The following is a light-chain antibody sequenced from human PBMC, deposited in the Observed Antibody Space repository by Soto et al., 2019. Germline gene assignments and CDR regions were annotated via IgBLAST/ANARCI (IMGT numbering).Light chain of an antibody. V-gene: IGKV1-39*01. CDR2: TSS. Sequence: DIQMTQSPSSLSASAGDRVTITCRASQTINNCLNWYQQKPGKAPSLLIYTSSNLQTGVPSRFSGSGSGTHFTLTINSLQPEDFATYYCQQSYNTPRTFGQGTKVDIK. CDR3: QQSYNTPRT. CDR1: QTINNC. J-gene: IGKJ1*01.